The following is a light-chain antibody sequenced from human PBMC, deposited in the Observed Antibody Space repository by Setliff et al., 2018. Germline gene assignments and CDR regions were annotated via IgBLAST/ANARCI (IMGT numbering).Light chain of an antibody. CDR2: DVS. J-gene: IGLJ1*01. CDR1: SSDVGGYNY. V-gene: IGLV2-14*01. CDR3: SSYISSSTFV. Sequence: QSVLAQPASVSGSPGQSITISCTGTSSDVGGYNYVSWYQQHPGKALKLMIYDVSKRPSGVSNRFSGSKSGNTASLTISGLQAEDEADYYCSSYISSSTFVFGSGTKVTVL.